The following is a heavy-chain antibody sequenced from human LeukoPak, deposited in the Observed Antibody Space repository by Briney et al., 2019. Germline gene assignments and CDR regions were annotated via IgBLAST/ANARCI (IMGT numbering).Heavy chain of an antibody. V-gene: IGHV3-33*01. CDR3: ARDSIAARTLVY. J-gene: IGHJ4*02. CDR1: GFTFSSYG. CDR2: IWYDGSNK. D-gene: IGHD6-6*01. Sequence: GGSLRLSCAASGFTFSSYGMHWVRQAPGKGLEWVAVIWYDGSNKYYADSVKGRFTISRDNSKNTLYLQMNSLRAEDTAVYYCARDSIAARTLVYWVQGTLVTVSS.